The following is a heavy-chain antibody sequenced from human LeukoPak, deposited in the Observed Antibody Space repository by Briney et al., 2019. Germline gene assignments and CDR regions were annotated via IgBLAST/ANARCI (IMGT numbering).Heavy chain of an antibody. CDR3: ARDLHYNGSSLYDY. D-gene: IGHD1-26*01. Sequence: PSETLSLTCTVSGGSISSYYWSWIRQPPGKGLEWIGYIYYSGSTNYNPSLKSRVTISVDTSKNQFSLKLSSVTAADTAVYYCARDLHYNGSSLYDYWGQGTLVTVSS. CDR1: GGSISSYY. V-gene: IGHV4-59*01. J-gene: IGHJ4*02. CDR2: IYYSGST.